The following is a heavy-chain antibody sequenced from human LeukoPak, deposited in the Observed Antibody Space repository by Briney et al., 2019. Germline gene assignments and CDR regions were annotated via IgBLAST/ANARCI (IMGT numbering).Heavy chain of an antibody. CDR3: AKDEITMVRVDAFDI. CDR1: GFTFRSYS. J-gene: IGHJ3*02. Sequence: GGSLRLSCAASGFTFRSYSMSWVRQAPGKGLEWVSTVGGSGGDTYYADSVKGRFTISRDNSKNMVYLQMNSLRAEDTAVYYCAKDEITMVRVDAFDIWGQGTMVTVSS. CDR2: VGGSGGDT. V-gene: IGHV3-23*01. D-gene: IGHD3-10*01.